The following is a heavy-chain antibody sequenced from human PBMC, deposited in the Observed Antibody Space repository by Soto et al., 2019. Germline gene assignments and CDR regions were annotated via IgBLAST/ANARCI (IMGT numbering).Heavy chain of an antibody. CDR1: GCSISTSIFY. V-gene: IGHV4-39*07. J-gene: IGHJ6*03. CDR2: IYYSGST. CDR3: ASPYYYYMDV. Sequence: SETLSLTCTVSGCSISTSIFYWGWIRQPPGKGLEWIGSIYYSGSTYYHPSLKSRVTISVDTSKNQFSLKLSSVTAADTAVYYCASPYYYYMDVWGKGTTVTVSS.